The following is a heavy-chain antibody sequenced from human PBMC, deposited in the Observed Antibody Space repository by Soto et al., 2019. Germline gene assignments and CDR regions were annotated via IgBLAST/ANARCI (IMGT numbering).Heavy chain of an antibody. D-gene: IGHD3-22*01. CDR3: AKEGVGSSGYYLDY. CDR1: GFTFSSYA. J-gene: IGHJ4*02. CDR2: ISGSGGST. V-gene: IGHV3-23*01. Sequence: EVQLLESGGGLVQPGGSLRLSCAASGFTFSSYAMSWVRQAPGKGLEWVSAISGSGGSTYYADSVKGRFTISRDNATNTLYLQMNSLRAEDTAVYYCAKEGVGSSGYYLDYWGQGTLVTVSS.